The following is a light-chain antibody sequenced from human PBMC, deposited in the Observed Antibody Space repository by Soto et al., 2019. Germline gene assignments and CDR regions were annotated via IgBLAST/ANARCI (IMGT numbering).Light chain of an antibody. V-gene: IGKV3-15*01. J-gene: IGKJ4*01. CDR3: QQYNNWPLT. Sequence: EVVMTQSPATLSVSPGERATLSCRASRSVSSLLAWYQQKPGQAPRLLIFGASTRATGIPDRFSASGSGTEFALTISSLQSGDWAVYYCQQYNNWPLTFGGGTKVEIK. CDR1: RSVSSL. CDR2: GAS.